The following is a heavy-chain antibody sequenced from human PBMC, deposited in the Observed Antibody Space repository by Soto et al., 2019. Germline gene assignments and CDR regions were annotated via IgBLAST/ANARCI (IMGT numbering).Heavy chain of an antibody. CDR1: GFTFSNYV. CDR2: ISGSGDNT. CDR3: ATLPLVLALGFDY. V-gene: IGHV3-23*01. Sequence: EVHLLDSGGGLVQPGGSLRLSCAASGFTFSNYVMSWVRQAPGKGLELVSSISGSGDNTYYADSVKGRFTISRDNSKKTLFLQMHSLRAEDTAVYSCATLPLVLALGFDYWGQGTLVTVSS. J-gene: IGHJ4*02.